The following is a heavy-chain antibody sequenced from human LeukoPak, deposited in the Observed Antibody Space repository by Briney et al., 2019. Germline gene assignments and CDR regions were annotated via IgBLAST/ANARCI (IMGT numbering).Heavy chain of an antibody. Sequence: ASVKVSCKASGYTFTSYGISWVRQAPGQGLEWMGWISAYNGNTNYAQKLQGRVTMTTDTSTSTAYMELSSLRSEDTAVYYCARGHTPVTTSWRVAAFDYWGQGTLVTVSS. V-gene: IGHV1-18*01. CDR2: ISAYNGNT. CDR1: GYTFTSYG. CDR3: ARGHTPVTTSWRVAAFDY. D-gene: IGHD4-17*01. J-gene: IGHJ4*02.